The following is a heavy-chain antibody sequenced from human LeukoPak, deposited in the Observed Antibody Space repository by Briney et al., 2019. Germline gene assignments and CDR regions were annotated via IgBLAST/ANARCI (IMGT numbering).Heavy chain of an antibody. CDR3: ARTYYDILTGYYSGGGPFDY. J-gene: IGHJ4*02. CDR2: IYPSGRT. CDR1: GGSISSGGYY. D-gene: IGHD3-9*01. Sequence: SETLSLTCTVSGGSISSGGYYWTWIRQPAGKGLEWIGSIYPSGRTNYNPSLKSRVTISVDTSKNQFSLKLSSVTAADTAVYYCARTYYDILTGYYSGGGPFDYWGQGTLVTVSS. V-gene: IGHV4-61*02.